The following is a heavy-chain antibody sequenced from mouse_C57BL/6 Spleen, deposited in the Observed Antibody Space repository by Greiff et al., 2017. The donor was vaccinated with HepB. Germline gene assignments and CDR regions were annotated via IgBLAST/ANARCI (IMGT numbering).Heavy chain of an antibody. CDR2: INPSTGGT. CDR3: ERGDVDGYYVAWFAY. D-gene: IGHD2-3*01. CDR1: GYSFTGYY. Sequence: EVQLQQSGPELVKPGASVKISCKASGYSFTGYYMNWVKQSPEKSLEWIGEINPSTGGTTYNQKFKAKATLTVDKSSSTAYMQLKSLTSEDSAVYYCERGDVDGYYVAWFAYWGQGTLVTVSA. V-gene: IGHV1-42*01. J-gene: IGHJ3*01.